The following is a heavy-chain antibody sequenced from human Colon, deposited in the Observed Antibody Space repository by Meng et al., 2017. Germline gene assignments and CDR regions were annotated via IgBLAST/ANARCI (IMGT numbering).Heavy chain of an antibody. CDR1: GYTFTAYY. D-gene: IGHD4-23*01. CDR3: ARDENISLGKLFGDY. V-gene: IGHV1-2*06. CDR2: INPNNGDT. Sequence: ASVKVSCKPSGYTFTAYYIHWVRQAPGQGLEWMGHINPNNGDTLYAQKFQGRVSMTSDTSISTVYVELSGLRSDDTAVYYCARDENISLGKLFGDYWGQGTLVTVSS. J-gene: IGHJ4*02.